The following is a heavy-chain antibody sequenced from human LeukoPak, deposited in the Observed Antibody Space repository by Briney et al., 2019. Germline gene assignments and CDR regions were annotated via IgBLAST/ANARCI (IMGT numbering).Heavy chain of an antibody. CDR1: GGSISSGGYS. CDR2: IYHSGST. J-gene: IGHJ4*02. Sequence: SQTLSLTCAVSGGSISSGGYSWSWIRQPPGKGLEWIGYIYHSGSTYYNPSLKSRVTISVDRSKSQFSLELSSVTAADTAVYYCARGVEGFDYWGQGTLVTVSS. V-gene: IGHV4-30-2*01. CDR3: ARGVEGFDY.